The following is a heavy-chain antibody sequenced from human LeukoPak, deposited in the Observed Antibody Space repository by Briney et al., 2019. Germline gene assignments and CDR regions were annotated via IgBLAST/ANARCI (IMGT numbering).Heavy chain of an antibody. J-gene: IGHJ4*02. CDR3: ARAHYGDYGDYYFDY. CDR1: GGSISSYY. Sequence: SETLSLTCTVSGGSISSYYWSWIRQPPGKGLEWIGYIYYSGSTNYNPSLKSRVTISVDTSKNQFSLKLSSVTAAGTAVYYCARAHYGDYGDYYFDYWGQGTLVTVSS. CDR2: IYYSGST. D-gene: IGHD4-17*01. V-gene: IGHV4-59*01.